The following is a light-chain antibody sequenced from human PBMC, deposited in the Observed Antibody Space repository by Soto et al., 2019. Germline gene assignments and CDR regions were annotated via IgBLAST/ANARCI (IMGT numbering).Light chain of an antibody. J-gene: IGKJ1*01. CDR2: GAS. CDR3: NQYYTSPRT. Sequence: EIVLTQSPGTLSLSPGERATLSCRASQSVSSNYLAWYQQKRGQAPRLLIYGASSRATGIPTRFSGSGSGTDFTLTMTRLEPEDFEVYYCNQYYTSPRTFGQGTKVEI. V-gene: IGKV3-20*01. CDR1: QSVSSNY.